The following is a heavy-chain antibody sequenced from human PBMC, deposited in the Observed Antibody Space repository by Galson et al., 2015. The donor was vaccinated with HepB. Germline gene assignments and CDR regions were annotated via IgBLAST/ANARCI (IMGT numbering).Heavy chain of an antibody. V-gene: IGHV3-48*03. CDR2: ISSSGSTI. J-gene: IGHJ4*02. CDR1: GFTFSSYE. Sequence: SLRLSCAASGFTFSSYEMNWVRQAPGKGLEWVSYISSSGSTIYYADSVKGRFTISRDNAKNSLYLQMNSLRAEDTAVYYCAREGAYCGGDCSMLWGFDYWGQGTLVTVSS. CDR3: AREGAYCGGDCSMLWGFDY. D-gene: IGHD2-21*02.